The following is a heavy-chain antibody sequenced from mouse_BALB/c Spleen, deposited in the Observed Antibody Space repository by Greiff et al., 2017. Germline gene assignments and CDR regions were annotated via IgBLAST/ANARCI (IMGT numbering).Heavy chain of an antibody. CDR3: ASITTVF. CDR1: GFTFSSYA. J-gene: IGHJ3*01. CDR2: ISSGGSYT. Sequence: EVKLMESGGGLVKPGGSLKLSCAASGFTFSSYAMSWVRQSPEKRLEWVAEISSGGSYTYYPDTVTGRFTISRDNAKNTLYLEMSSLRSEDTAMYYCASITTVFWGQGTLVTVSA. D-gene: IGHD1-1*01. V-gene: IGHV5-9-4*01.